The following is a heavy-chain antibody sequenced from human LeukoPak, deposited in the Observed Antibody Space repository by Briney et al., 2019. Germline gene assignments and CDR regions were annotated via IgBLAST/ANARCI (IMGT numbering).Heavy chain of an antibody. CDR1: GESFSGYY. CDR3: ARAQGSGWHRFHWFDP. Sequence: SETLSLTCAVYGESFSGYYWRWLRQPPGKGLEWIGEINHSGSTNYNPSLKSRVTISVDTSKNQFSLKLSSVTAADTAVYYCARAQGSGWHRFHWFDPGGKENGVSVS. V-gene: IGHV4-34*01. D-gene: IGHD6-19*01. J-gene: IGHJ5*02. CDR2: INHSGST.